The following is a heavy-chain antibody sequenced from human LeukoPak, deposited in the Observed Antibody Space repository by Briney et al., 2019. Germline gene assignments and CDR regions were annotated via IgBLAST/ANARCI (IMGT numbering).Heavy chain of an antibody. CDR3: AEDRVPYWNDIDH. CDR2: ISNDGSDK. D-gene: IGHD1-1*01. Sequence: GRSLRLSCAASGFTFSNFGMHWVRQAPGRGLEWVAVISNDGSDKYYADSVKGRFTISRDNSKNTLYLQMNSLREEDTAVYYCAEDRVPYWNDIDHWGQGTLATVSS. J-gene: IGHJ4*02. CDR1: GFTFSNFG. V-gene: IGHV3-30*18.